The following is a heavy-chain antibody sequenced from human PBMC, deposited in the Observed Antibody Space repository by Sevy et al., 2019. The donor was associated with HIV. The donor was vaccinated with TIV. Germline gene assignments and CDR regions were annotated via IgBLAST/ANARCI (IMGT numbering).Heavy chain of an antibody. V-gene: IGHV3-21*01. Sequence: GGSLRLSCAASGFTFSSYSMNWVRQAPGKGLEWVSSISSSSSYIYYADSVKGRFTISRDNAKNSLYLQMNSPRAEDTAVYYCARDRGGYCSSTSCLGRYHDYWGQGTLVTVSS. J-gene: IGHJ4*02. CDR2: ISSSSSYI. CDR3: ARDRGGYCSSTSCLGRYHDY. CDR1: GFTFSSYS. D-gene: IGHD2-2*01.